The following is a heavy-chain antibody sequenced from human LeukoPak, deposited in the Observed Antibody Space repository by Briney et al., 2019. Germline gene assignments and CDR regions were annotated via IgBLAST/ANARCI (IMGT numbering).Heavy chain of an antibody. CDR2: TNPSGGST. V-gene: IGHV1-46*01. D-gene: IGHD6-13*01. Sequence: ASVKVSCKASGYTFTSYYMHWVRQAPGQGLEWMGITNPSGGSTSYAQKFQGRVTMTRDTSTSTVYMELSSLRSEDTAVYYCARVYVGSIAAAGFYGMDVWGQGTTVTVSS. CDR1: GYTFTSYY. CDR3: ARVYVGSIAAAGFYGMDV. J-gene: IGHJ6*02.